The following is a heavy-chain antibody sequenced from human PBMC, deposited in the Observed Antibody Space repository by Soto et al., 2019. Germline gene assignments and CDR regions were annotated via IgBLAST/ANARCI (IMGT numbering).Heavy chain of an antibody. J-gene: IGHJ4*02. V-gene: IGHV1-18*01. Sequence: QVQLVQSGAEVKKPGASVKVSCKASGYTFTSYGISWVRQAPGQGLEWMGWISAYNGNTNYAQKLQGRVTMTTDTSTSTAYMELRSLRSDDTAVYYCASNWNYGGYHSPSPFDYWGQGTLVTVSS. CDR1: GYTFTSYG. CDR3: ASNWNYGGYHSPSPFDY. CDR2: ISAYNGNT. D-gene: IGHD1-7*01.